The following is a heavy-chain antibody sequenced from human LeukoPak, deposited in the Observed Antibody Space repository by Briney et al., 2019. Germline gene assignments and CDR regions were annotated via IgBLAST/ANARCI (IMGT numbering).Heavy chain of an antibody. CDR3: ARVRGLHSAVAFDI. V-gene: IGHV4-59*01. D-gene: IGHD2/OR15-2a*01. CDR2: IYSSGST. Sequence: PSETLSLTCTLSVGSLSNYYWSWIGQPPGTGLEWIGYIYSSGSTNYNPSLKSPVTISLDTSKHQFCLKVSSVTAADTGVYYCARVRGLHSAVAFDIWGQGTMVTVSS. CDR1: VGSLSNYY. J-gene: IGHJ3*02.